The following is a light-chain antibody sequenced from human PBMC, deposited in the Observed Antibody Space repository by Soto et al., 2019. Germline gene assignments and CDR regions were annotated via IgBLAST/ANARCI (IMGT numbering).Light chain of an antibody. V-gene: IGLV2-14*03. J-gene: IGLJ2*01. CDR2: DVS. CDR1: SSDVGAYNY. Sequence: QSALTQPASVSGSPGQSITISCTGTSSDVGAYNYVSWHQQHPGKAPKLMIFDVSNRPSGVPNRFSGSKSGDTAALTISGLQAEDEADYYCSSHTRRKTVIFGGGTKLTVL. CDR3: SSHTRRKTVI.